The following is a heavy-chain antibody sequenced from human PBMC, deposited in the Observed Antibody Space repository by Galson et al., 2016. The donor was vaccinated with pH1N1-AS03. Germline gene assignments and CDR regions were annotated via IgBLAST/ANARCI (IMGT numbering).Heavy chain of an antibody. D-gene: IGHD2-8*01. CDR1: SGSISGYY. CDR2: IYYTGMT. CDR3: ARQNGHRLLWDY. J-gene: IGHJ4*02. V-gene: IGHV4-59*08. Sequence: ETLSLTCSVSSGSISGYYWSWIRQPPGKGLEWIGYIYYTGMTNYNPSLKSRVTISVDTSKNQFSLKLSSVTAADAAIYYCARQNGHRLLWDYWGQGTLVTVSS.